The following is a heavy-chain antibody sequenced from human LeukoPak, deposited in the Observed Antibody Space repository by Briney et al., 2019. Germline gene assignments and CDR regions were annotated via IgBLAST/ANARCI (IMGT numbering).Heavy chain of an antibody. Sequence: ASVKVSCKTSADIFSSYAINWVRQAPGQGLAWMGRIIPLTGVVNYGQKLQTRVTISADKSTSTAYMEVSSLRFEDTAVYFCARERRCSAGSCYAADLDSWGQGTLVTVSS. J-gene: IGHJ4*02. CDR3: ARERRCSAGSCYAADLDS. CDR2: IIPLTGVV. D-gene: IGHD2-15*01. CDR1: ADIFSSYA. V-gene: IGHV1-69*04.